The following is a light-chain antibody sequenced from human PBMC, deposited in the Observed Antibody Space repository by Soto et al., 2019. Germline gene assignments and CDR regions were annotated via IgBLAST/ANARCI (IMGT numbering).Light chain of an antibody. CDR1: QSINSRY. J-gene: IGKJ3*01. V-gene: IGKV3-20*01. CDR3: QQFGSSPGFT. CDR2: GAS. Sequence: EIVLTQSPGTLSLSPGERATLSCRASQSINSRYLAWYQQKPGQAPGLLIYGASSRATGIPYRFSGSGSGTEFTLTISRLEPEDFAVYYCQQFGSSPGFTFGPGTKVDIK.